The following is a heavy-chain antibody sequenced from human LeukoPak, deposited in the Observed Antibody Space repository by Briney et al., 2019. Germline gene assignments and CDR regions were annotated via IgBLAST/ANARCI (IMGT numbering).Heavy chain of an antibody. V-gene: IGHV1-69*06. J-gene: IGHJ4*02. D-gene: IGHD3-3*01. CDR2: IIPIFGTA. CDR1: GYTFTSYA. Sequence: ASVKVSCKASGYTFTSYAISWVRQAPGQGLEWMGGIIPIFGTANYAQKFQGRVTITADKSTSTAYMELSSLRSEDTAVYYCAREVYYDFRSGYFYRPEKHFDYWGQGTLVTVPS. CDR3: AREVYYDFRSGYFYRPEKHFDY.